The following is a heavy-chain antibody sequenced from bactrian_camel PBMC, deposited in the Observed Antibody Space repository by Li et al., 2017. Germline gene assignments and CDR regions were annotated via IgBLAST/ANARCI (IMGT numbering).Heavy chain of an antibody. D-gene: IGHD6*01. CDR2: INSGGGSQ. CDR3: AKADLYGGSWYSD. V-gene: IGHV3S40*01. CDR1: GASFDDSR. Sequence: DVQLVESGGGSVQTGGSLKLSCTASGASFDDSRMGWYRQAPGKGLEWVSTINSGGGSQYYSDSVKGRFTISRDNAKNTLYLHVNSLKTEDTAVYYCAKADLYGGSWYSDWGQGTQVTVS. J-gene: IGHJ4*01.